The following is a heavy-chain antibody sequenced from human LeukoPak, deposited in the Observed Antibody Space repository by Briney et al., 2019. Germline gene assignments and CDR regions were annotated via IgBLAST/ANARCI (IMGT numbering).Heavy chain of an antibody. CDR2: IYTSGST. CDR1: GGSISSYY. Sequence: PSEPLSLTCTVSGGSISSYYWSWIRQPAGKGLEWIGRIYTSGSTNYNPSLKSRVTMSVDTSKNQFSLKLSSVTAADTAVYYCARHCSSTSCPKGAWFDPWGQGTLVTVSS. V-gene: IGHV4-4*07. CDR3: ARHCSSTSCPKGAWFDP. J-gene: IGHJ5*02. D-gene: IGHD2-2*01.